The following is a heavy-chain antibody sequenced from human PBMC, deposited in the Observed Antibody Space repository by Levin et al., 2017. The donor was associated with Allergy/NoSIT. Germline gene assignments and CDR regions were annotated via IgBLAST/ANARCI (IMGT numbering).Heavy chain of an antibody. CDR1: GGSMSGYY. CDR3: ARERFTRANDF. CDR2: IYSSEKT. J-gene: IGHJ4*02. D-gene: IGHD3-3*01. Sequence: SETLSLTCTVSGGSMSGYYWSWVRQPAGKGLEWIGRIYSSEKTMYNPSLESRVTMSVDTSRNHFSLKLTSVTAADTAVYFCARERFTRANDFWGQGTLVTVSS. V-gene: IGHV4-4*07.